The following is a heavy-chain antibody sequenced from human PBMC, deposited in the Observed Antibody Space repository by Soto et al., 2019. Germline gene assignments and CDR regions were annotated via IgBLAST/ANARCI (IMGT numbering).Heavy chain of an antibody. V-gene: IGHV1-69*01. CDR3: ARPDEGGYSSNHHYYYALHV. CDR2: IIPIFDIT. Sequence: QVQLVQSGAEVKKPGSSVKVSCKASGGTFRSYSISWVRQAPGQGLEWMGGIIPIFDITNYAQKFQGRVTITADESTSTAYIELSSLGSDDTAVYYCARPDEGGYSSNHHYYYALHVWGQGTTVTV. D-gene: IGHD3-22*01. CDR1: GGTFRSYS. J-gene: IGHJ6*02.